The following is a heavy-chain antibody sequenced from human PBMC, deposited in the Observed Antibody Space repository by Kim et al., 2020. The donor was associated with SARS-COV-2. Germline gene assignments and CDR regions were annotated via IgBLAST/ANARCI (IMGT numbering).Heavy chain of an antibody. CDR1: GYTFATYG. CDR2: ISAYNGNT. Sequence: ASVKVSCKASGYTFATYGISWVRQAPGQGLEWMGWISAYNGNTKYAQKVQGRVIMTTDTSTSTAYMELRSLRSDDKAVYYCARDLLPPYYDSSGYYYGGDYWGQGTLVTVSS. V-gene: IGHV1-18*01. D-gene: IGHD3-22*01. J-gene: IGHJ4*02. CDR3: ARDLLPPYYDSSGYYYGGDY.